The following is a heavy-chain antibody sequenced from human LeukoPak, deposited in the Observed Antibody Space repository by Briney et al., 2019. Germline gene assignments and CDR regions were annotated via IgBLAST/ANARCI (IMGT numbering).Heavy chain of an antibody. CDR2: ISAYNGNT. D-gene: IGHD2-15*01. Sequence: ASVKVSCKASGYTFTSYGISWVRQAPGQGLEWMGWISAYNGNTNYAQKLQGRVTMTTDTSTSTAYMELRSLRSDDTAVYYCARSQVYCSGGSCYDVYYCGMGVWGQGTTVTVSS. J-gene: IGHJ6*02. V-gene: IGHV1-18*01. CDR3: ARSQVYCSGGSCYDVYYCGMGV. CDR1: GYTFTSYG.